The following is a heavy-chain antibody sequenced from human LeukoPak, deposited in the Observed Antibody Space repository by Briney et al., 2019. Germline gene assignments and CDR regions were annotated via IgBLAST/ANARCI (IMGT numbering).Heavy chain of an antibody. D-gene: IGHD1-26*01. CDR1: GDSVSSNSAA. V-gene: IGHV4-61*01. CDR3: ARAEWELPYFDY. CDR2: IYYSGST. Sequence: SQTLSLTCAISGDSVSSNSAAWNWIRQPPGKGLEWIGYIYYSGSTNYNPSLKSRVTISVDTSKNQFSLKLSSVTAADTAVYYCARAEWELPYFDYWGQGTLVTVSS. J-gene: IGHJ4*02.